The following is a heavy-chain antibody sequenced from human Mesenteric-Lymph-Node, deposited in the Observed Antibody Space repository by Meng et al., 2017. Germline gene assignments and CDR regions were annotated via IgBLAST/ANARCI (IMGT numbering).Heavy chain of an antibody. Sequence: QGQLQWSGAGLLRPSETLSLTCAVYGGSFSGYYWSWIRQPPGKGLEWIGEINHSGSTNYNPSLKSRVTISVDTSKNQFSLKLSSVTAADSAVYYCARRGPSGNFSPWSQGALVTVSS. CDR1: GGSFSGYY. CDR3: ARRGPSGNFSP. CDR2: INHSGST. V-gene: IGHV4-34*01. J-gene: IGHJ5*02. D-gene: IGHD3-10*01.